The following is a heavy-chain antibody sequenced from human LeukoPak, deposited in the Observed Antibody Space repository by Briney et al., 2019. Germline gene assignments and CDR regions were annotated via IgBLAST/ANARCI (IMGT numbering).Heavy chain of an antibody. CDR1: GYSFTSYW. CDR2: IYPGDSDT. Sequence: GESLKISCQGSGYSFTSYWIGWVRQMPGKGLEWMGIIYPGDSDTRYSPSFQGQVTISADESISTAYLQWSSLKASDTAMYYCARPLVVVAATSAFDIWGQGTMVTVSS. D-gene: IGHD2-15*01. V-gene: IGHV5-51*01. J-gene: IGHJ3*02. CDR3: ARPLVVVAATSAFDI.